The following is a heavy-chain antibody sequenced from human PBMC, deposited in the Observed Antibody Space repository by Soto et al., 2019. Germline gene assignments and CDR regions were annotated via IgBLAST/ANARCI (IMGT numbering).Heavy chain of an antibody. D-gene: IGHD3-3*01. Sequence: TDNQTLTCIVPGGSIRSYDWSCIREPAGTGLEWIGRIYTSGSTNYNPSLKSRVTISVDTSKNQFSLKLRPVTAADKAVYYCARASVSGTTIFEVVPNLGDSWGLVTLVSV. V-gene: IGHV4-4*07. CDR2: IYTSGST. CDR3: ARASVSGTTIFEVVPNLGDS. CDR1: GGSIRSYD. J-gene: IGHJ5*01.